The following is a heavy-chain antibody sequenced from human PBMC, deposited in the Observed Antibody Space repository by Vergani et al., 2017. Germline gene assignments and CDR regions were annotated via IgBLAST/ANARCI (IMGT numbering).Heavy chain of an antibody. V-gene: IGHV3-30*04. D-gene: IGHD6-19*01. CDR1: GFTFSSYA. CDR2: ISYDGSNK. J-gene: IGHJ4*02. Sequence: QVQLVESGGGVVQPGRSLRLSCAASGFTFSSYAMHWVRQAPGKGLEWVAVISYDGSNKYYADSVKGRFTISRDNSKHTLYLQMNSLRAEDTAVYYCAREREYSSGWFDYWGQGTLVTVSS. CDR3: AREREYSSGWFDY.